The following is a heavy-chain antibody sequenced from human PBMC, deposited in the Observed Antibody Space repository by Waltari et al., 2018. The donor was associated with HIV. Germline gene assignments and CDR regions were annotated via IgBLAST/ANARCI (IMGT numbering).Heavy chain of an antibody. J-gene: IGHJ6*02. D-gene: IGHD3-3*01. CDR1: GGSISSSYY. V-gene: IGHV4-39*01. CDR3: ARLGTRFFESPRYYGMDV. CDR2: LYYRRTT. Sequence: QLQLQESGPGLMKPSETLSLNCTVSGGSISSSYYWGWIRQSPGEGLELIGSLYYRRTTFNNPSLKSRVTIFLETSKNQFSLQLSAVTAADTAIYYCARLGTRFFESPRYYGMDVWGRGTSVTVSS.